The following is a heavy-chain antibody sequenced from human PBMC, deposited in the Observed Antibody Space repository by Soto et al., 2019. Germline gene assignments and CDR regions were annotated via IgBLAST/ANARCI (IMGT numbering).Heavy chain of an antibody. CDR3: ARSTVTTGGYYYYMDV. V-gene: IGHV4-31*03. Sequence: QVQLQESGPGLVKPSQTLSLTCTVSGGSISSGGYYWRWIRQHPGKGLEWIGYIYYSGSTYYNPSLKSRVTISVDTSKNQFSLNLSSVTAADTDVYYCARSTVTTGGYYYYMDVWGKGTTVTVSS. CDR1: GGSISSGGYY. D-gene: IGHD4-17*01. J-gene: IGHJ6*03. CDR2: IYYSGST.